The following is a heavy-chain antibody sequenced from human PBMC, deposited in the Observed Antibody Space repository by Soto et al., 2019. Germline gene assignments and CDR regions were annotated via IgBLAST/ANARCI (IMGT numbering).Heavy chain of an antibody. Sequence: SETLSLTCTASGGSVSSGSYYWSWIRQPPGKGLEWVGYIYCSGSNNYNPSLKSRVTISVDTSKNQFSLKLSSVTAADTAVYYCATGYCSGGSCYSIDYWGQGTLVTVSS. CDR3: ATGYCSGGSCYSIDY. V-gene: IGHV4-61*01. J-gene: IGHJ4*02. CDR2: IYCSGSN. CDR1: GGSVSSGSYY. D-gene: IGHD2-15*01.